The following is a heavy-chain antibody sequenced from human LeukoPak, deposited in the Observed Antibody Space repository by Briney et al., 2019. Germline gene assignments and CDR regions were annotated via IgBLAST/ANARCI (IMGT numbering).Heavy chain of an antibody. J-gene: IGHJ4*02. D-gene: IGHD3-22*01. V-gene: IGHV4-34*01. CDR1: GGSFSGYY. Sequence: SETLSLTCAVYGGSFSGYYWSWIRQPPGKGLEWIGEINHSGSTNYNPSLKSRVTISVDTSKNQFSLKLSSVTAADTAVYYCARLVTMIVVVWGQGTLVTVSS. CDR3: ARLVTMIVVV. CDR2: INHSGST.